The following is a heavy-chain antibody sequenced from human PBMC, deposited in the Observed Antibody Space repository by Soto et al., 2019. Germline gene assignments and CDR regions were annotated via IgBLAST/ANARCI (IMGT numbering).Heavy chain of an antibody. Sequence: PGGSLRLSCTASGFTFGDYAMSWFRQAPGKGLEWVGFIRSKAYGGTTEYAASVKGRFTISRDDSKSIAYLQMNSLKTEDTAVYYCTRDRLTPNGYSSSWYRGYYYYGMDVWGQGTTVTVSS. J-gene: IGHJ6*02. CDR2: IRSKAYGGTT. V-gene: IGHV3-49*03. D-gene: IGHD6-13*01. CDR1: GFTFGDYA. CDR3: TRDRLTPNGYSSSWYRGYYYYGMDV.